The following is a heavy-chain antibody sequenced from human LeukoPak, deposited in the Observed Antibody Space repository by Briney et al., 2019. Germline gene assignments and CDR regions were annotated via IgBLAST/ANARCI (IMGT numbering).Heavy chain of an antibody. V-gene: IGHV3-66*01. CDR3: ARDFGGV. D-gene: IGHD2-15*01. CDR2: IYSGGST. J-gene: IGHJ6*02. CDR1: GFTFSSYG. Sequence: GGSLRLSCAASGFTFSSYGMHWVRQAPGKGLEWVSVIYSGGSTYYADSVKGRFTISRDNSKNTLYLQMNSLRAEDTAVYYCARDFGGVWGQGTTVTVSS.